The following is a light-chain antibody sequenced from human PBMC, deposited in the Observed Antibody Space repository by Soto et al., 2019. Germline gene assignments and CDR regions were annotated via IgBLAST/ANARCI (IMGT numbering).Light chain of an antibody. CDR2: VEGSGSY. Sequence: QLVLTQSSSASASLGSSVKLTCTLSSGHSSYIIAWHQQQPGKAPRYLMKVEGSGSYNKGSGLPDRFSGSSSGAARYLTISNLQSEDEADYCCETWDSNTHKVFGGGTKLTVL. V-gene: IGLV4-60*03. CDR3: ETWDSNTHKV. J-gene: IGLJ3*02. CDR1: SGHSSYI.